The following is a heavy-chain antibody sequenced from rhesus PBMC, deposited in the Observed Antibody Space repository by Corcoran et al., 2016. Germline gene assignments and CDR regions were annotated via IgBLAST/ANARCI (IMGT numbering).Heavy chain of an antibody. CDR2: RYSSSGNT. CDR3: ARRPGLYDSGYLYGLDS. D-gene: IGHD3-28*01. Sequence: QVKLQESGPGLVKPLETLSLTCAVSGGPIIGGYYYWSRIRPPPGKGPEWIGGRYSSSGNTYYNPSLKSRVTISKDTSKNQFSLKLSSVTAADTAVYYCARRPGLYDSGYLYGLDSWGQGVVVTVSS. J-gene: IGHJ6*01. V-gene: IGHV4S12*01. CDR1: GGPIIGGYYY.